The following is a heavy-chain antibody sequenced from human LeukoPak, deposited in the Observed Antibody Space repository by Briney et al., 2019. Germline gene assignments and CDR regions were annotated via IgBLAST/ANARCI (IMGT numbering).Heavy chain of an antibody. Sequence: SETLSLTCTVSGGSISSYYWSWIRQPPGKGLEWIGYIYYSGSTNYNPSLKSRVTISVDTSKNQFSLKLSSVTAADTAVYYCARAPSGRLYYYYCMDVWGKGTTVTVSS. V-gene: IGHV4-59*01. D-gene: IGHD2-15*01. J-gene: IGHJ6*03. CDR1: GGSISSYY. CDR3: ARAPSGRLYYYYCMDV. CDR2: IYYSGST.